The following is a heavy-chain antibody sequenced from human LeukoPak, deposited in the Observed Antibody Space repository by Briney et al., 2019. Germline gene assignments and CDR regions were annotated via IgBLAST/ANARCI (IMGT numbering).Heavy chain of an antibody. CDR3: AREEALGSGSFDS. CDR2: FYRSGST. Sequence: PSETLSLTCTVSGYSISSDSYWGSIRQPPGRGLEWIGTFYRSGSTYYNPCLRSRVTISVDTSKNQFSLKLSSVTAADTAVYYSAREEALGSGSFDSWGQGTLVTVSS. CDR1: GYSISSDSY. J-gene: IGHJ4*02. V-gene: IGHV4-38-2*02. D-gene: IGHD1-26*01.